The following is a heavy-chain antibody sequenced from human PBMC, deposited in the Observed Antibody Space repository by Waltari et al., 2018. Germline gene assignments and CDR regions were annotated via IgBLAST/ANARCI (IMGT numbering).Heavy chain of an antibody. J-gene: IGHJ5*02. CDR2: ISGYGDSI. Sequence: EVQLVESGGGLVQPGGSLRLSCTASGFSFSSYAMHWVRQAPGKGMEYFSAISGYGDSIYYADSVKGRFTISRDDSKNMLYLQMGSLRAEDMAVYYCARDGRPYGGPNWFDPWGQGTLVTVSS. CDR1: GFSFSSYA. D-gene: IGHD3-10*01. CDR3: ARDGRPYGGPNWFDP. V-gene: IGHV3-64*07.